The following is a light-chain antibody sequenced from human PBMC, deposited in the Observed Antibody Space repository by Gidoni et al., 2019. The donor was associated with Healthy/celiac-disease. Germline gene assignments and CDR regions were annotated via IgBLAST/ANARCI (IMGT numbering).Light chain of an antibody. Sequence: IVLTQSPATLSLSPGERATLSCRASQSVSSYLAWYQQKPGQAPRHLIYDASNRATGIPARFSGSGSGTDFTLTISSLEPEDFAVYYCQQRSNWPLRYTFGQGTKLEIK. CDR1: QSVSSY. CDR3: QQRSNWPLRYT. V-gene: IGKV3-11*01. CDR2: DAS. J-gene: IGKJ2*01.